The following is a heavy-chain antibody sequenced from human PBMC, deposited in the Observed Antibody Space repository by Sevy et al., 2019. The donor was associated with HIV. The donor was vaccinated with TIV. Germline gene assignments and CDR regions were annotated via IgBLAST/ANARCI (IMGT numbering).Heavy chain of an antibody. J-gene: IGHJ6*02. CDR2: ISSSSSYI. CDR1: GFTFSSYS. D-gene: IGHD2-2*01. V-gene: IGHV3-21*01. CDR3: AGDVAGSSTSCYSMWDLYYYYGMDV. Sequence: GGSLRLSCAASGFTFSSYSMNWVRQAPGKGLEWVSSISSSSSYIYYADSVKGRFTISRDNAKNSLYLQMNSLRAEDTAVYYCAGDVAGSSTSCYSMWDLYYYYGMDVWGQGTTVTVSS.